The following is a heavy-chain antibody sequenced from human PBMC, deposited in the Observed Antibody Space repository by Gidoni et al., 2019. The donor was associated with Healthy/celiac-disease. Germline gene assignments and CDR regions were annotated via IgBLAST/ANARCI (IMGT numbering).Heavy chain of an antibody. CDR3: ARGRCSTSCYAGNWFDP. V-gene: IGHV3-48*02. CDR1: GFTFSSYS. CDR2: ISSSSSTI. Sequence: EVQLVESGGGLVQPGGSLSLSCAASGFTFSSYSMNWVRQAPGKGLEWGSYISSSSSTIYYADSVKGRFTISRDNAKNLLYLQMNSLRDEDTAGYYCARGRCSTSCYAGNWFDPWGQGTLVTVSS. D-gene: IGHD2-2*01. J-gene: IGHJ5*02.